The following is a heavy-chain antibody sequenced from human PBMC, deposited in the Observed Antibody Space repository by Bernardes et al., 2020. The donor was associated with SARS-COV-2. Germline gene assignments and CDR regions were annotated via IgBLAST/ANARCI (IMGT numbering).Heavy chain of an antibody. CDR1: GFTFSSYS. V-gene: IGHV3-48*04. J-gene: IGHJ6*03. Sequence: GGSLRLSCAASGFTFSSYSMNWVRQAPGKGLEWVSYISSSSSTIYYADSVKGRFTISRDNAKNSLYLQMNSLRAEDTAVYYCARAVMGRFLEWLRYYYYMDVWGKGTTVTVSS. CDR2: ISSSSSTI. CDR3: ARAVMGRFLEWLRYYYYMDV. D-gene: IGHD3-3*01.